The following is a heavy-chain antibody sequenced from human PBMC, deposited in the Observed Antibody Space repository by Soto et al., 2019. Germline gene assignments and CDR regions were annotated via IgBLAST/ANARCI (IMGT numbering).Heavy chain of an antibody. V-gene: IGHV1-2*02. CDR2: INPNSGGT. CDR1: GYTFTGYY. Sequence: GSSVKVSCKASGYTFTGYYMHWVRQAPGQGLEWMGWINPNSGGTNYAQKFQGRVTMTRDTSISTAYMELSRLRSDDTAVYYCASPTIYSRGWPQTPPDYWGQGTRVTVSS. CDR3: ASPTIYSRGWPQTPPDY. D-gene: IGHD6-19*01. J-gene: IGHJ4*02.